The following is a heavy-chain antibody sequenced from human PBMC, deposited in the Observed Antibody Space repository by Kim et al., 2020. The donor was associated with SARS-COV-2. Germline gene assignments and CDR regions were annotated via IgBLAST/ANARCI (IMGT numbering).Heavy chain of an antibody. Sequence: SETLSLTCTVSGGSISSSSYYWGWIRQPPGKGLEWIGSIYYSGSTYYNPSLKSRITISVDTSKNQFSLKLTSVTAADTAVYYCASLQYSSGWRDYWGQGTLVTVSS. CDR1: GGSISSSSYY. CDR2: IYYSGST. J-gene: IGHJ4*02. CDR3: ASLQYSSGWRDY. D-gene: IGHD6-19*01. V-gene: IGHV4-39*01.